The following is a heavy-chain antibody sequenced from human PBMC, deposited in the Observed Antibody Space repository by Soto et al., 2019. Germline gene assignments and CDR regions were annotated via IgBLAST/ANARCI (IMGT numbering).Heavy chain of an antibody. CDR2: ISSSTSYT. CDR3: ATDDSRVLEYFDY. CDR1: GFTFTTYA. J-gene: IGHJ4*02. Sequence: GGSLRLSCVDPGFTFTTYALHWIRQAPGKGLEWISDISSSTSYTNYADSVKGRFTMSRDNAENSVYLQMNSLRPEDTAVYYCATDDSRVLEYFDYWGQGTLVTVSS. D-gene: IGHD3-22*01. V-gene: IGHV3-11*06.